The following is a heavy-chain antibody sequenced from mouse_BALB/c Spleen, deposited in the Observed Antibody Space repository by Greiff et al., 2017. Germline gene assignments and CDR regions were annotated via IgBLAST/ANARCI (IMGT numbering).Heavy chain of an antibody. V-gene: IGHV5-12-2*01. J-gene: IGHJ1*01. Sequence: EVKLVESGGGLVQPGGSLKLSCAASGFTFSSYTLSWVRQTPEKRLEWVAYISNGGGSTYYPDTVKGRFTISRDNAKNTLYLQMSSLKSEDTAMYYCARASYWYFDVWGAGTTVTVSS. CDR2: ISNGGGST. CDR1: GFTFSSYT. CDR3: ARASYWYFDV.